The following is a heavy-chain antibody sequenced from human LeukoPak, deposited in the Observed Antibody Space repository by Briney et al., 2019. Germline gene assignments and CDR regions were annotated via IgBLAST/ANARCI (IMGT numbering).Heavy chain of an antibody. CDR2: IYYSGST. Sequence: SETLSLTCTVSGGSISSSSYCWGWIRQPPGKGLEWIGSIYYSGSTYYNPSLKSRVTISVDTSKNQFSLKLSSVTAADTAVYYCARSVSWYFLEYFDYWGQGTLVTVSS. V-gene: IGHV4-39*01. D-gene: IGHD1-14*01. J-gene: IGHJ4*02. CDR1: GGSISSSSYC. CDR3: ARSVSWYFLEYFDY.